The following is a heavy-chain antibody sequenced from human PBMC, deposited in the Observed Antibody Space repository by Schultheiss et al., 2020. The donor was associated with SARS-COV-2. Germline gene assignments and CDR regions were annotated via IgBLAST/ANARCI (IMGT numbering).Heavy chain of an antibody. J-gene: IGHJ3*02. V-gene: IGHV3-30*18. CDR1: GFTFSSYG. D-gene: IGHD2-21*02. Sequence: GESLKISCAASGFTFSSYGMHWVRQAPGKGLEWVAVISYDGSNKYYADSVKGRLTISRDNSKNTLYLQMNSLRAEDTAVYYCVKGGIVVVTAPPSSFDIWGQGTMVTVSS. CDR2: ISYDGSNK. CDR3: VKGGIVVVTAPPSSFDI.